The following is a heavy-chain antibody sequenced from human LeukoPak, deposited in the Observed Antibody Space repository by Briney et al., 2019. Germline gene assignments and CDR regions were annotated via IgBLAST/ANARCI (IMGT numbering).Heavy chain of an antibody. Sequence: GGSLRLSCAASGFTFSSYSMNWVRQAPGKGLEWVSSISSSSSYIYCADSVKGRFTISRDNAKNSLYLQMNSLRAEDTAVYYCARDPGSGWSFYFDYWGQGTLVTVSS. CDR2: ISSSSSYI. CDR3: ARDPGSGWSFYFDY. V-gene: IGHV3-21*01. J-gene: IGHJ4*02. CDR1: GFTFSSYS. D-gene: IGHD6-19*01.